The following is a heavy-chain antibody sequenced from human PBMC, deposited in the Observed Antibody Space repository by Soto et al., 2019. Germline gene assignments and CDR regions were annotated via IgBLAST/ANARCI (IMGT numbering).Heavy chain of an antibody. CDR1: GGTFSSYT. Sequence: QVQLVQSGAEVKKPGSSVKVSCKASGGTFSSYTISWVRQAPGQGLEWMGRIIPILGIANYAQKFQGRVTITADKSTSTAYMELSSLRSEDTAVYYCASWKQDYYGDYAYWGKGTLVTVSS. J-gene: IGHJ4*02. V-gene: IGHV1-69*02. CDR2: IIPILGIA. CDR3: ASWKQDYYGDYAY. D-gene: IGHD4-17*01.